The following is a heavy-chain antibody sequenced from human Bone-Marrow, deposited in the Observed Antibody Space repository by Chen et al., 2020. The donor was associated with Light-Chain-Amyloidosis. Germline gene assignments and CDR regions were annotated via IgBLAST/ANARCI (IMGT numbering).Heavy chain of an antibody. J-gene: IGHJ3*01. CDR3: VRDNNAFYV. CDR2: VFPSDGST. V-gene: IGHV1-46*01. Sequence: QVQLVQSGAEVKKPGASVKVSCKASGYIFTTFYMHWVRQAPGQGLEWMGMVFPSDGSTSYAQEFQDRVTMTSDTSTRTIYMDLSSLRSDDTAMYYCVRDNNAFYVWGHGTMVTVSS. CDR1: GYIFTTFY.